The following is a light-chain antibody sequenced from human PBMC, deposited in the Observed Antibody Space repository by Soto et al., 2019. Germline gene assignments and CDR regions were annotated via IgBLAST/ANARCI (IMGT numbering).Light chain of an antibody. CDR3: QQYGSSGT. CDR2: GAS. V-gene: IGKV3-20*01. J-gene: IGKJ1*01. CDR1: QNIRSS. Sequence: EVVMTQSPASLSASPGARVTLSCRASQNIRSSLAWYQQKPGQAPRLLIYGASNRATGIPDRFSGSGSGTDFTLTISRMAPEDFAVYYCQQYGSSGTFGQGTKVDIK.